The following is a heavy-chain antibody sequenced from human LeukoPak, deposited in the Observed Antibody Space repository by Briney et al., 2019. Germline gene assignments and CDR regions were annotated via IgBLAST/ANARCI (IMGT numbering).Heavy chain of an antibody. Sequence: PSETLSLTCTVSGGSISSYSWSWIRQPPGKGLEWIGYIYHSGSTYYNPSLKSRVTISVDRSKNQFSLKLSSVTAADTAVYYCARAHVAAGTSWFDPWGQGTLVTVSS. J-gene: IGHJ5*02. CDR3: ARAHVAAGTSWFDP. D-gene: IGHD6-13*01. V-gene: IGHV4-30-2*01. CDR2: IYHSGST. CDR1: GGSISSYS.